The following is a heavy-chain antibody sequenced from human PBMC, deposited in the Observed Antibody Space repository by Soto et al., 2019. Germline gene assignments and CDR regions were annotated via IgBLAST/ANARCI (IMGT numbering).Heavy chain of an antibody. J-gene: IGHJ4*02. CDR2: IYYSGST. V-gene: IGHV4-39*01. CDR1: GGSISSRSYY. Sequence: QLQLQESGPGLVKPSETLSLTCIVSGGSISSRSYYWGWIRQPPGKGLEWIGSIYYSGSTYYNPSLKSRVTISVDTSKNQFSLKLSSVTAADTAVYYCARLYSGTRPPDYWGQGTLVTVSS. D-gene: IGHD1-26*01. CDR3: ARLYSGTRPPDY.